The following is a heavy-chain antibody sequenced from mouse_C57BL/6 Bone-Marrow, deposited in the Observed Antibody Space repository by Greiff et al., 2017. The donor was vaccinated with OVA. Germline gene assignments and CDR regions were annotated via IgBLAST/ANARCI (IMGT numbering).Heavy chain of an antibody. Sequence: VKLVESGAELARPGASVKLSCKASGYTFTSYGISWVKQRTGQGLEWIGEIYPRSGNTYYNEKFKGKATLTADKSSSTAYMELRSLTSEDSAVYFCARGAYYGYDKTYWGQGTLVTVSA. D-gene: IGHD2-9*01. J-gene: IGHJ3*01. CDR1: GYTFTSYG. CDR2: IYPRSGNT. V-gene: IGHV1-81*01. CDR3: ARGAYYGYDKTY.